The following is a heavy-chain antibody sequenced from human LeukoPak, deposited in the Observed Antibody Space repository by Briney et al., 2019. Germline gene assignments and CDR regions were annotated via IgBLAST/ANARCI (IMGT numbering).Heavy chain of an antibody. J-gene: IGHJ5*02. CDR1: GFTFLGYY. CDR3: ARLSCSGNSCYSGDWFDP. CDR2: INPNSGGT. Sequence: ASVKVSCKASGFTFLGYYMHWVRQAPGQGLEWMGWINPNSGGTNIAQKFRGRVTMTRDTSISTVYMELSGLRSDDTAIYYCARLSCSGNSCYSGDWFDPWGQGTLVTVSS. D-gene: IGHD2-15*01. V-gene: IGHV1-2*02.